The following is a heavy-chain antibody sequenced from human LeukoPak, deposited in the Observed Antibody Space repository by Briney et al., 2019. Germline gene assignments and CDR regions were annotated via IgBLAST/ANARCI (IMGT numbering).Heavy chain of an antibody. CDR3: ARDYYDSSGYRHDAFDI. D-gene: IGHD3-22*01. CDR1: GFTFSSYN. V-gene: IGHV3-21*04. Sequence: GGSLRLSCAASGFTFSSYNMNWVRQAPGKGLEWVSSISRSGSYIYYADSVKGRFTISRDNSKNTLYLQMNSLRAEDTAVYYCARDYYDSSGYRHDAFDIWGQGTMVTVSS. CDR2: ISRSGSYI. J-gene: IGHJ3*02.